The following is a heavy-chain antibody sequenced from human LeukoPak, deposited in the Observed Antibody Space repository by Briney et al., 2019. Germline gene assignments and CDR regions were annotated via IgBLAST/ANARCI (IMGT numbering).Heavy chain of an antibody. D-gene: IGHD2-15*01. V-gene: IGHV3-23*01. Sequence: GESLRLSCAASGFTFSSYAMSWVRQAPGKGLEWVSAISGSGGSTYYADSVKGRFTISRDNSKNTLYLQMNSLRAEDTAVYYCAKDSGNIVVASKDYWGQGTLVTVSS. CDR2: ISGSGGST. CDR3: AKDSGNIVVASKDY. CDR1: GFTFSSYA. J-gene: IGHJ4*02.